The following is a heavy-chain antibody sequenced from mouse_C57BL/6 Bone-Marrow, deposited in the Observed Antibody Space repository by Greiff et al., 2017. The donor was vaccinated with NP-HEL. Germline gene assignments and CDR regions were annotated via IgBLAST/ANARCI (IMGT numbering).Heavy chain of an antibody. CDR3: ARREVGEAY. Sequence: EVQVVESGGDLVKPGGSLKLSCAASGFTFSSYGMSWVRQTPDKRLEWVATISSGGSYTYYPDSVKGRFTISRDNAKNTLYLQMSSLKSEDTAMYYCARREVGEAYWGQGTLVTVSA. CDR2: ISSGGSYT. CDR1: GFTFSSYG. D-gene: IGHD1-1*01. V-gene: IGHV5-6*01. J-gene: IGHJ3*01.